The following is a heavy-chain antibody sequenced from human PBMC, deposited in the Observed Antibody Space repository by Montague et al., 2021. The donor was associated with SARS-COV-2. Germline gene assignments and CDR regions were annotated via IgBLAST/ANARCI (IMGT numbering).Heavy chain of an antibody. CDR2: IYYSGSA. Sequence: SETLSLTYSVSGDSINNSRYYWGWIRQPPGKGLEWIGTIYYSGSAYYHPSLKSRVTISVDTSKDQFSLKLNSVTATDTAVYYCARLESTRGVIIRGAFHIWGQGRKITDSS. D-gene: IGHD3-10*01. CDR1: GDSINNSRYY. J-gene: IGHJ3*02. CDR3: ARLESTRGVIIRGAFHI. V-gene: IGHV4-39*01.